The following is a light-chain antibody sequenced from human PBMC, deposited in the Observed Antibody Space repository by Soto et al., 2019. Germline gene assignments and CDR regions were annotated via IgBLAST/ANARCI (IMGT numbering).Light chain of an antibody. V-gene: IGLV2-8*01. CDR2: EVS. Sequence: QSALTQPPSASGSPGQSVTISCTGTSSDVGGYNYVSWYQQHPGKAPRLMISEVSKRPSGVPDRFSGSKSGNTASLTVSGLQAEDEADYYCSSNAGSNNLVFGTGTKLTVL. CDR1: SSDVGGYNY. CDR3: SSNAGSNNLV. J-gene: IGLJ1*01.